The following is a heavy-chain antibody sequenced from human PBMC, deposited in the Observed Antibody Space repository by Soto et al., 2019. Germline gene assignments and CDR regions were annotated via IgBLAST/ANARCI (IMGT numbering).Heavy chain of an antibody. V-gene: IGHV3-74*01. CDR3: ARDLGYSDHF. CDR1: GFTFSRHW. Sequence: EVQLVESGGGLVQPGGSLRLSCAASGFTFSRHWMHWVRQAPGKGLVWVSHIKTDGTTTNYADSVKGRFTISRDNAKNTLYLQMNSLRAEDTAVYFCARDLGYSDHFWGQGTLVTVSS. D-gene: IGHD5-12*01. CDR2: IKTDGTTT. J-gene: IGHJ4*02.